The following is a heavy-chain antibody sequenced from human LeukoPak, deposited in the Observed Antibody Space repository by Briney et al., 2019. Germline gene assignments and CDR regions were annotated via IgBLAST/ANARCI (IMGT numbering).Heavy chain of an antibody. D-gene: IGHD2-21*02. V-gene: IGHV4-34*01. J-gene: IGHJ5*02. CDR2: INHVGRN. CDR1: GGAFSGYC. CDR3: AGRGAVVVTANVSLGWFDH. Sequence: AETLTLTGAVYGGAFSGYCWSWIRQPPGKGLEWMGEINHVGRNKYNPSLKSRVTISVDTSKNKFPLRLSTVTAADTPSYYCAGRGAVVVTANVSLGWFDHWGQGTLVTVSS.